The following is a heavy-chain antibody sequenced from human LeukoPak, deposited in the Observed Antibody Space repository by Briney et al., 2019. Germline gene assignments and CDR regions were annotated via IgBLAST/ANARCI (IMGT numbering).Heavy chain of an antibody. CDR2: ISGSGGRS. CDR1: GFTFSSYA. D-gene: IGHD3-3*01. J-gene: IGHJ3*01. Sequence: GGSLRLSCAASGFTFSSYAMSRVRQAPGKGLEWVSAISGSGGRSYYADSVKGRFTISRDNSKNTLFLQMNNLRVEDTAIYYCAKLLDFWSGRMGPDAFDVWGQGTRVTVSS. CDR3: AKLLDFWSGRMGPDAFDV. V-gene: IGHV3-23*01.